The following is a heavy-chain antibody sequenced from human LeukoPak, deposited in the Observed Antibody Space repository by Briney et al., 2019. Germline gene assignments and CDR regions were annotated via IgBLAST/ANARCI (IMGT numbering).Heavy chain of an antibody. D-gene: IGHD3-3*01. CDR3: AKGDQSGITIFGVVIPPLDY. V-gene: IGHV3-23*01. CDR2: ISGSGGST. CDR1: GFTFSSYA. Sequence: GGSLRLSCAASGFTFSSYAMSWVRQAPGKGLEWVSAISGSGGSTYYADSVKGRFTISRDNSKNTLYLQMNSLRAEDTAVYYCAKGDQSGITIFGVVIPPLDYWGQGTLVTVSS. J-gene: IGHJ4*02.